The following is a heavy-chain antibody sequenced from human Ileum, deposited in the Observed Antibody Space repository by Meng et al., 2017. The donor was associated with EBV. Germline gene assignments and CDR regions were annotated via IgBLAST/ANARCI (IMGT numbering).Heavy chain of an antibody. D-gene: IGHD1-26*01. CDR3: ARVEVGITSGDY. J-gene: IGHJ4*02. CDR1: GYTFTKCS. Sequence: QLVESGGEVKKPGASVKVSCKASGYTFTKCSITWVRQAPGQGLEWMGWISAYNGNKNYAQTLQGRVTMTTDTSTSTAYMELGSLRSDDTAVYYCARVEVGITSGDYWGQGTLVTVSS. CDR2: ISAYNGNK. V-gene: IGHV1-18*01.